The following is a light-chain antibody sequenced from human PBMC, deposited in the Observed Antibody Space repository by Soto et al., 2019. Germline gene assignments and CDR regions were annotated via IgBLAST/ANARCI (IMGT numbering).Light chain of an antibody. Sequence: EIVLTQSPATLSVSPGERATLSCRASQDVNIDLVWYQQKPGQAPKLLMFTASARATGIPARFTGGGSETDFTLTISSPQPEDSAVYYCQQFNTWPFTFGPGTKVDIK. CDR1: QDVNID. J-gene: IGKJ3*01. CDR3: QQFNTWPFT. CDR2: TAS. V-gene: IGKV3D-15*01.